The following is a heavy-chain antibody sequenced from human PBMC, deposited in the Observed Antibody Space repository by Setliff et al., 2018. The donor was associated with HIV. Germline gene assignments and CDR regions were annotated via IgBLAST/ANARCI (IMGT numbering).Heavy chain of an antibody. CDR3: ARDFPSPDYSSSWAHLYYHYGTDV. D-gene: IGHD6-13*01. J-gene: IGHJ6*02. CDR1: GYTFSTYA. Sequence: ASVKVSCKASGYTFSTYAMHWVRQAPGQRLERMGWTNAGNGNTKYSQKFQGRVTITRDTSASTAYMEVSSLRSEDTAVYYCARDFPSPDYSSSWAHLYYHYGTDVWGQGTTVTVSS. V-gene: IGHV1-3*01. CDR2: TNAGNGNT.